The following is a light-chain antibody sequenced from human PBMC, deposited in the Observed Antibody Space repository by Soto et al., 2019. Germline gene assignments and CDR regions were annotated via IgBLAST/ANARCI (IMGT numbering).Light chain of an antibody. V-gene: IGKV1-39*01. Sequence: DIQMTQSPSSLSASVGDRVTITCRASQSISTNLNWYQQKPGRAPKLLIYAASSLESGVPSRFSGSGSGTDFTLTISTLQPEDFATYYCQQSFSTPPLTFGGGTKVDI. CDR2: AAS. J-gene: IGKJ4*01. CDR3: QQSFSTPPLT. CDR1: QSISTN.